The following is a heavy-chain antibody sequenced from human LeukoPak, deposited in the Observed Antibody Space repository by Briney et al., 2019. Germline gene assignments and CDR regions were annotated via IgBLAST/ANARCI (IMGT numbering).Heavy chain of an antibody. CDR1: GYTXTGYY. CDR3: ARFPLGQWLGFDY. Sequence: ASVKVSCKASGYTXTGYYMHGVRQAPGQGLEWMGWINPNSGGTNYAQKFQGRVTMTRDTSISTAYMELSRLRSDDTAVYYCARFPLGQWLGFDYWGQGTLVTVSS. CDR2: INPNSGGT. D-gene: IGHD6-19*01. J-gene: IGHJ4*02. V-gene: IGHV1-2*02.